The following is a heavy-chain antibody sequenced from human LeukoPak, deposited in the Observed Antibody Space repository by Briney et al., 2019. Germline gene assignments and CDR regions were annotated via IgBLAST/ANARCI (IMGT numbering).Heavy chain of an antibody. V-gene: IGHV3-43D*04. CDR1: GFTFDDYA. CDR3: AKAGAGGELPLDY. D-gene: IGHD1-26*01. CDR2: ISWDGGST. J-gene: IGHJ4*02. Sequence: GGSLRLSCAASGFTFDDYAMHWVRQAQGKGLEWVSLISWDGGSTYYADSVKGRFTISRDNSKNSLYLQMNSLRAEDTALYYCAKAGAGGELPLDYWGQGTLVTVSS.